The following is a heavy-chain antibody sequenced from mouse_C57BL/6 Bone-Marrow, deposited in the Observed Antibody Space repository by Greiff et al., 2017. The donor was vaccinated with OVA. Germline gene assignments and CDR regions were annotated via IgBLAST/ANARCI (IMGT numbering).Heavy chain of an antibody. CDR3: TREFYYYGLDY. Sequence: EVKLMESGEGLVKPGGSLKLSCAASGFTFSSYAMSWVRQTPEKRLEWVAYISSGGDYIYYADTVKGRFTISRDNARNTLYLQMSSLKSEDTAMYYCTREFYYYGLDYWGQSTTLTVSS. CDR2: ISSGGDYI. J-gene: IGHJ2*01. D-gene: IGHD1-1*01. V-gene: IGHV5-9-1*02. CDR1: GFTFSSYA.